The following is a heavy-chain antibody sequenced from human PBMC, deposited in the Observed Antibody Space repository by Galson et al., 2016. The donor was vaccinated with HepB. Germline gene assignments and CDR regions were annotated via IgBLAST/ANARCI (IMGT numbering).Heavy chain of an antibody. J-gene: IGHJ4*02. CDR2: ISASGGDT. V-gene: IGHV3-23*01. CDR1: GFSFNNYG. D-gene: IGHD5-18*01. CDR3: ARGASGGYSPTSGY. Sequence: SLRLSCAASGFSFNNYGMSWVRQTSGKRLEWVSGISASGGDTRYADSVKGRFTISRDDPKNTLYLEMTSLRAEDTAVYFCARGASGGYSPTSGYWGQGTLVTVSS.